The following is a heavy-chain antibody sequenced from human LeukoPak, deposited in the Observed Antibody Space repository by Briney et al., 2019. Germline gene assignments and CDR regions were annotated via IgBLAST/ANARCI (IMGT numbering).Heavy chain of an antibody. CDR2: IIPIFGTA. CDR3: ARNTAGGYSYGYDWYFDL. D-gene: IGHD5-18*01. V-gene: IGHV1-69*05. Sequence: GASVKVSCKASGGTFSSYAISWVRQAPGQGLEWMGGIIPIFGTANYAQKFQGRVTITTDESTSTAYMELSSLRSEDTAVYYCARNTAGGYSYGYDWYFDLWGRGTLVTVSS. CDR1: GGTFSSYA. J-gene: IGHJ2*01.